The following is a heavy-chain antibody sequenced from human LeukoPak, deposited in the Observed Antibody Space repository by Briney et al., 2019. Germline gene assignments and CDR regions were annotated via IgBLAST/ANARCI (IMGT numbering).Heavy chain of an antibody. D-gene: IGHD4-17*01. Sequence: GGSLRLSCAASGFAFSSYAMSWVRQAPGKGLEWVSAISGSGGSTYYADPVKGRFTISRDNSKNTLYLQMNSLRAEDTAVYYCATGDYWFDYWGQGTLVTVSS. J-gene: IGHJ4*02. V-gene: IGHV3-23*01. CDR2: ISGSGGST. CDR1: GFAFSSYA. CDR3: ATGDYWFDY.